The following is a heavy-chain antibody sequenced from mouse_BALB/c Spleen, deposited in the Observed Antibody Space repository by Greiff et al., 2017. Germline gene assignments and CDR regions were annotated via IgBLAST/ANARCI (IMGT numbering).Heavy chain of an antibody. CDR2: ISYDGSN. J-gene: IGHJ3*01. CDR1: GYSITSGYY. CDR3: AREGDDYDGCAY. D-gene: IGHD2-4*01. Sequence: EVQRVESGPGLVKPSQSLSLTCSVTGYSITSGYYWNWIRQFPGNKLEWMGYISYDGSNNYNPSLKNRISITRDTSKNQFFLKLNSVTTEDTATYYCAREGDDYDGCAYWGQGTLVTVSA. V-gene: IGHV3-6*02.